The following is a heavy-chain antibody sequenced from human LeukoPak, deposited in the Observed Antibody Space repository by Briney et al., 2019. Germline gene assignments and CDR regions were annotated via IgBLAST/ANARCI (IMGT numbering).Heavy chain of an antibody. D-gene: IGHD4-23*01. CDR3: AKDARSFGGTYFDY. CDR1: GFTFSSYG. V-gene: IGHV3-30*02. Sequence: GGSLRLSCAASGFTFSSYGMHWVRQAPGKGLEWVAFIRYDGSNKYYADSVKGRFTISRDTSKTTLYLQMNSLRAEDTAIYYCAKDARSFGGTYFDYWGQGIQVTVSS. J-gene: IGHJ4*02. CDR2: IRYDGSNK.